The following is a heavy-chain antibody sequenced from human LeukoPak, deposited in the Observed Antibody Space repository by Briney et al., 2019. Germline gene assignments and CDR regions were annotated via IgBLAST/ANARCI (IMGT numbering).Heavy chain of an antibody. D-gene: IGHD1-26*01. CDR3: AKDRTVGASYWYFDL. J-gene: IGHJ2*01. CDR1: GFTFSSYW. Sequence: PGGSLRLSCAASGFTFSSYWMSWVRQAPGKGLEWVANINKDGGEKYYVDSVKGRFTISRDSSKNTLFLHMNTLRAEDTAIYYCAKDRTVGASYWYFDLWGRGTLVTVSS. CDR2: INKDGGEK. V-gene: IGHV3-7*03.